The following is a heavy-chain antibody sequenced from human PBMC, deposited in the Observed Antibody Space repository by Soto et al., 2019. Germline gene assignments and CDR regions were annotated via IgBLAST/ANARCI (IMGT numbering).Heavy chain of an antibody. Sequence: GASVKVSCKASGFTFTSSAVQWVRQARGQRLEWIGWIVVGSGNTNYAQKFQERVTITRDMSTSTAYMELSSLRSEDTAVYYCASLGYCSGGSCADYGVDVWGQGTTVTVSS. CDR1: GFTFTSSA. CDR2: IVVGSGNT. D-gene: IGHD2-15*01. CDR3: ASLGYCSGGSCADYGVDV. V-gene: IGHV1-58*01. J-gene: IGHJ6*02.